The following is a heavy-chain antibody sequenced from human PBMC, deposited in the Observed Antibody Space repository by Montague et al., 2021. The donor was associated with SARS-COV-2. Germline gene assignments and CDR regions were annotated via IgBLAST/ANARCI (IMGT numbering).Heavy chain of an antibody. CDR2: ISARAMRT. V-gene: IGHV3-23*01. Sequence: SLSLSFSASGFTFSTYGMTWVRQAPGKGLEWASSISARAMRTHYPDSVKGRFTISRDNSKNTLYLQMSSLRAEDTAVYFCLNYHGSGSYGDFWGQGTLVTVSP. CDR1: GFTFSTYG. J-gene: IGHJ4*02. CDR3: LNYHGSGSYGDF. D-gene: IGHD3-10*01.